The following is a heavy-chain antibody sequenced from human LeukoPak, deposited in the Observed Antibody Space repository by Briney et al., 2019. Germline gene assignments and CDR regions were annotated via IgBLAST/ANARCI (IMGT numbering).Heavy chain of an antibody. CDR2: IRGDAGST. J-gene: IGHJ4*02. CDR3: ARAGYCSGGSCYGSDY. Sequence: RSGGPLRLSCAASGFTFDAFGMTWVRQAPGKGLEWVSAIRGDAGSTGYADSVKGRFTISRDNSKNTPYLQMDSLRAEDTAVYYCARAGYCSGGSCYGSDYWGQGTLVSVSS. CDR1: GFTFDAFG. D-gene: IGHD2-15*01. V-gene: IGHV3-20*04.